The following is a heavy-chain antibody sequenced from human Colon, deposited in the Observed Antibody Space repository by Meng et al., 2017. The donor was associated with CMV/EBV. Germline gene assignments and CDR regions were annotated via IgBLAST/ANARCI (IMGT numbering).Heavy chain of an antibody. CDR3: AGRAGWFDS. V-gene: IGHV4-4*01. J-gene: IGHJ5*01. CDR2: VYHTGST. Sequence: LSPTCTGSGYSSSILKWWSKVRQPPGERLECIGDVYHTGSTTYIESLESPTMITVDKSKNQFSLPLHSVTAAATAVYFCAGRAGWFDSWGQGTLVTVSS. CDR1: GYSSSILKW.